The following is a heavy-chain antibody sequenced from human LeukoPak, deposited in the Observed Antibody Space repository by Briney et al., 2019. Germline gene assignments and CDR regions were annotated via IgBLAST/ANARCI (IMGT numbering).Heavy chain of an antibody. V-gene: IGHV3-23*01. D-gene: IGHD3-9*01. J-gene: IGHJ4*02. CDR3: AKVKTDILTGYYPYYFDY. Sequence: GGSLRLSCAASGFTFSSYAMSWVRQAPGKGLEWVSAISGSGGSTYYADSVKGRFTISRDNSKNTLYLQMNSLRSEDTAVYYCAKVKTDILTGYYPYYFDYWGKGTLVTVSS. CDR2: ISGSGGST. CDR1: GFTFSSYA.